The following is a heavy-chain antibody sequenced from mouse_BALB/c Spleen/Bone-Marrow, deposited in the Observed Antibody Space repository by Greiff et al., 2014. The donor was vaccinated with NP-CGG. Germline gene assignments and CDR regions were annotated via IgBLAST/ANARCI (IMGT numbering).Heavy chain of an antibody. CDR3: ASYYCDSSGLAY. D-gene: IGHD1-1*01. J-gene: IGHJ3*01. CDR2: IDPANGNT. CDR1: GFNIKDTY. Sequence: EVQLQQSGAELVKPGASVKLSCTASGFNIKDTYMHWVKQRPEQGLEWIGRIDPANGNTKYDPKFQGKATITADTSSNTAYLQLSSLTSEDTAVYYCASYYCDSSGLAYWGQGTLVTVSA. V-gene: IGHV14-3*02.